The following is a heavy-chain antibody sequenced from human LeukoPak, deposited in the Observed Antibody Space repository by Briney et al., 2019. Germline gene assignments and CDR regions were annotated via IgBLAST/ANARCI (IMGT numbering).Heavy chain of an antibody. CDR2: IYHSGDT. CDR1: GYSISSGYY. CDR3: AKVGAYGDYARHDY. D-gene: IGHD4-17*01. J-gene: IGHJ4*02. V-gene: IGHV4-38-2*01. Sequence: SETLSLTCAVSGYSISSGYYRGWIRQPPGKGLEWIGNIYHSGDTYYNPSLKSRVTISADTSKNQFSLKLSSVTAADTAVYYCAKVGAYGDYARHDYWGQGTLVTVSS.